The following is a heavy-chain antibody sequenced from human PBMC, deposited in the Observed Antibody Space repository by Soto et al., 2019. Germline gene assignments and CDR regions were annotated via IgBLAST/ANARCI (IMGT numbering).Heavy chain of an antibody. D-gene: IGHD4-4*01. CDR1: GFIFNAYA. J-gene: IGHJ4*02. Sequence: GGSLRLSCEASGFIFNAYAMTWVRQAPGKGLEWVSAIGGSGGNTYYAASVKGRFTISRDNSKDTVDLEMNRLRVDDTAVYFCARVASDYINSADHWGQGILVTVSS. CDR2: IGGSGGNT. CDR3: ARVASDYINSADH. V-gene: IGHV3-23*01.